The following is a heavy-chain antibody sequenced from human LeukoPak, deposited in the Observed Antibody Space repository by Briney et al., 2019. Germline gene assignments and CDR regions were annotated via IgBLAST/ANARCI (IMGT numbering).Heavy chain of an antibody. CDR3: ARDGVRRFGDHVPDY. D-gene: IGHD3-10*01. CDR2: INPNSGGT. V-gene: IGHV1-2*02. Sequence: ASVKVSCKASGYSFTGHYMHWVRQAPGQGLEWMGWINPNSGGTNYAQKFQGRVTMTRDMSINTAYMELSTLRSDDTAVHYCARDGVRRFGDHVPDYWGQGTLATVSS. CDR1: GYSFTGHY. J-gene: IGHJ4*02.